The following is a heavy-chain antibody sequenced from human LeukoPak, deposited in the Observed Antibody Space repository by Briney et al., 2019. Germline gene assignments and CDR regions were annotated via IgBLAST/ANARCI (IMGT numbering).Heavy chain of an antibody. J-gene: IGHJ4*02. D-gene: IGHD1/OR15-1a*01. V-gene: IGHV3-7*03. CDR3: ARDPGTGFDY. Sequence: GGSLRLACAASGFTFRNYWTTWVRQAPGKGLEWVANIKKDGSDKYYVDSVKGRFTISRDNAKSSLCLQMNSLRVEDTAVYYCARDPGTGFDYWGQGTLVTVSS. CDR2: IKKDGSDK. CDR1: GFTFRNYW.